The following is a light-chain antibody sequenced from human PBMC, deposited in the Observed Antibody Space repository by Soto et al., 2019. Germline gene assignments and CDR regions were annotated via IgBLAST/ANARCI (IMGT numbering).Light chain of an antibody. CDR3: SSYTSSSTPLFV. CDR1: SSDVGGYNY. V-gene: IGLV2-14*01. J-gene: IGLJ1*01. CDR2: DVS. Sequence: QSVLTQPASVSGSPGQSITISSTGTSSDVGGYNYVSWYQQHPGKAPKLMIYDVSNRPSGVSNRFSGSKSGNTASLTISGLQAEDEADYYCSSYTSSSTPLFVFGTGTQLTVL.